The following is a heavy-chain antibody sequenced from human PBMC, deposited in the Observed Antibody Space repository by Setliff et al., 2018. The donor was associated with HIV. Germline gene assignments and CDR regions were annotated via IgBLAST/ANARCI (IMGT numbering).Heavy chain of an antibody. CDR1: GGSISSNNYF. J-gene: IGHJ3*01. V-gene: IGHV4-61*09. CDR2: IYPSGST. Sequence: SETLSLTCTVSGGSISSNNYFWSWIRQPAGKGLEWIGHIYPSGSTNYNPPLKSRVTISVDTSKNQFSLNLSPVTAADTAVYYCASRAGGDFWGQGTMVTV. CDR3: ASRAGGDF. D-gene: IGHD3-10*01.